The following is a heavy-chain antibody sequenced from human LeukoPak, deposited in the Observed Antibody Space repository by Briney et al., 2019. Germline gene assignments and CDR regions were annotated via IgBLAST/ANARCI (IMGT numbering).Heavy chain of an antibody. CDR2: ISGSGGST. CDR3: AKLPTSGWSFDY. Sequence: GGTLRLSCAASGFTFSSYGMSWVRQAPGKGLEWVSAISGSGGSTYYADSVKGRFTISRDNSKSTLYLQMNSLRAEDTAVYYCAKLPTSGWSFDYWGQGTLVTVSS. D-gene: IGHD6-19*01. CDR1: GFTFSSYG. J-gene: IGHJ4*02. V-gene: IGHV3-23*01.